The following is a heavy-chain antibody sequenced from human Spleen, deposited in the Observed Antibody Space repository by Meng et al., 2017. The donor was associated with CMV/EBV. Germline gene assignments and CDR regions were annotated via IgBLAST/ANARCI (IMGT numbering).Heavy chain of an antibody. CDR2: ITGSGLFI. CDR1: GFTFGRYK. D-gene: IGHD3-3*01. V-gene: IGHV3-21*01. CDR3: ARRLWSGYPDWYFDL. Sequence: GFTFGRYKLRWIRQYPGKGMEWISSITGSGLFIYYAESVKGRFNISRDNAKSSLYLQMDSLRAEDTAVYYCARRLWSGYPDWYFDLWGRGTLVTVSS. J-gene: IGHJ2*01.